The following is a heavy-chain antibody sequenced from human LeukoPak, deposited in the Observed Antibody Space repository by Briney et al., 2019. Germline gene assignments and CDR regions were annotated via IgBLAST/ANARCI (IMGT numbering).Heavy chain of an antibody. Sequence: ASVKVSCKASGYTFTGYYMHWVRQAPGQGLEWMGWISAYNGNTNYAQKLQGRVTMTTDTSTSTAYMELRSLRSDDTAVYYCARDSSSWYESDYWGQGTLVTVSS. CDR3: ARDSSSWYESDY. J-gene: IGHJ4*02. CDR2: ISAYNGNT. V-gene: IGHV1-18*04. CDR1: GYTFTGYY. D-gene: IGHD6-13*01.